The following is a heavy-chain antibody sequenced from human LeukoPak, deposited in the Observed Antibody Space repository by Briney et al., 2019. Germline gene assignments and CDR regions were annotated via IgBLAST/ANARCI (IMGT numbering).Heavy chain of an antibody. J-gene: IGHJ5*02. CDR1: GYSFSGNY. V-gene: IGHV1-2*02. D-gene: IGHD3-10*01. Sequence: ASVKVSCKASGYSFSGNYIHWVRQAPAQGLEWMGWINPKTGSTNYAEKFQGRVTMTRDTSIGTCYMELSRLRSDDVAVYYCARSSGGSGRWGDNWFDPWGQGTLVIVSS. CDR3: ARSSGGSGRWGDNWFDP. CDR2: INPKTGST.